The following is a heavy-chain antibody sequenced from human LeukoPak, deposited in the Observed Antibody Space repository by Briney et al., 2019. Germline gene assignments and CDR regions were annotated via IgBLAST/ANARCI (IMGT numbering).Heavy chain of an antibody. CDR1: GGSISSRSYY. J-gene: IGHJ6*03. CDR2: IYYSGST. CDR3: ARQTSSYYYYMDV. Sequence: SGTLSLTCTVSGGSISSRSYYWGWIRQSPGKGLEWIGSIYYSGSTYYNPSLKSRVTISVDTSKNQFSLKLSSVTAADTAVYYCARQTSSYYYYMDVWGKGTTVTISS. V-gene: IGHV4-39*01.